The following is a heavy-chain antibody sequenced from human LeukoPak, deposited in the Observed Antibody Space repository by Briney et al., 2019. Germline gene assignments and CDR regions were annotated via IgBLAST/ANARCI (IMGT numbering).Heavy chain of an antibody. CDR2: LSDAGVRI. V-gene: IGHV3-23*01. D-gene: IGHD6-6*01. CDR1: GFTFRNYG. Sequence: GGSLRLSCIASGFTFRNYGMSWVRQAPGKGLEWVSGLSDAGVRIFYSDSVKGRFTISRDNSKNTLYLQMDSLGAEDTAVYYCAHTHCDSSPIVWNFWGQGTLVAVSS. CDR3: AHTHCDSSPIVWNF. J-gene: IGHJ4*02.